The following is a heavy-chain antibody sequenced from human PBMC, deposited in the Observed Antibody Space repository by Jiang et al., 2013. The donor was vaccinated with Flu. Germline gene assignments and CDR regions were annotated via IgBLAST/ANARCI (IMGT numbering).Heavy chain of an antibody. V-gene: IGHV5-51*01. Sequence: GAEVKKPGESLKISCKGSGYSFTSYWIGWVRQMPGKGLEWMGIIYPGDSHIRYNPSFQGQVTISADKSISIADLQWSSLKASDAAIYYCARHPPYYYGSGSEFDYWGQGTLVTVSS. CDR1: GYSFTSYW. CDR3: ARHPPYYYGSGSEFDY. CDR2: IYPGDSHI. J-gene: IGHJ4*02. D-gene: IGHD3-10*01.